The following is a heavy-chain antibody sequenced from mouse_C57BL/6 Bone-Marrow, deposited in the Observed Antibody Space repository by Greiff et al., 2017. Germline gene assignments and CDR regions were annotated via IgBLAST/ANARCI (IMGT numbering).Heavy chain of an antibody. Sequence: VKLQESGAELARPGASVKLSCKASGYTFTSYGISWVKQRTGQGLEWIGEIYPRSGNTYYNEKFKGKATLTADKSSSTAYMELRSLTSEDSAVYLCVRTVLATRAYWCIYVCGTEATVSVSS. J-gene: IGHJ1*03. CDR1: GYTFTSYG. CDR2: IYPRSGNT. CDR3: VRTVLATRAYWCIYV. D-gene: IGHD1-1*01. V-gene: IGHV1-81*01.